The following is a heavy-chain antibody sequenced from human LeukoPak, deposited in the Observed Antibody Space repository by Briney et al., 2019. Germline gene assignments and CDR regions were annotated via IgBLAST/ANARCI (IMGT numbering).Heavy chain of an antibody. V-gene: IGHV3-21*01. J-gene: IGHJ4*02. D-gene: IGHD5/OR15-5a*01. CDR2: ISSSSNYI. Sequence: GGSLRLSCAASGFTFNSYSMNWVRQAPGKGLEWVSSISSSSNYIYYADSVKGRFTISRDNAETSLYLQMNSLRAEDTAVYYCAREGVIVFTSSVDYWGQGTLVTVSS. CDR3: AREGVIVFTSSVDY. CDR1: GFTFNSYS.